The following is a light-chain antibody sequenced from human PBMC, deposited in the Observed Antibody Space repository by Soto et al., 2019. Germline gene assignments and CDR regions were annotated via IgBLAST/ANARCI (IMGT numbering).Light chain of an antibody. Sequence: QSALTQPASVSGSPGQSITISCTGTSSDVGRYNYVSWYQQHPGKAPKLMIYEVSNRPSGVSNRFSASKSGNTASLTISGLQAEDEADYYCTSYTSSTTWVFGGGTQLTV. V-gene: IGLV2-14*01. CDR2: EVS. CDR3: TSYTSSTTWV. J-gene: IGLJ3*02. CDR1: SSDVGRYNY.